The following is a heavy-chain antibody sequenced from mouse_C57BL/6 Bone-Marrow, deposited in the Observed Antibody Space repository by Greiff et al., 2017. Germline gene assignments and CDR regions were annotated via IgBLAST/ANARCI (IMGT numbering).Heavy chain of an antibody. J-gene: IGHJ1*03. V-gene: IGHV5-9*01. Sequence: EVMLVESGGGLVKPGGSLKLSCAASGFTFSSYTMSWVRQTPEKRLQWVAAISGGGGNPSYPDSVKGRFTISRDNDKNILYLQMSSLRYEETDMYDSARQVTTELDTKYMDEGGTGNTVNVSS. CDR3: ARQVTTELDTKYMDE. D-gene: IGHD1-1*01. CDR2: ISGGGGNP. CDR1: GFTFSSYT.